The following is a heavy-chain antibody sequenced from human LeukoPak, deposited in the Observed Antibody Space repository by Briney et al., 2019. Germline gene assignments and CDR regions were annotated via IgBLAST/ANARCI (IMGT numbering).Heavy chain of an antibody. J-gene: IGHJ4*02. CDR2: IYYSGST. V-gene: IGHV4-39*01. CDR3: ARHAGVRIAGYFDY. D-gene: IGHD6-13*01. CDR1: GFTFSDYY. Sequence: ASLRLSCAASGFTFSDYYMSWIRQPPGKGLEWIGSIYYSGSTYYNPSLKSRVTISVDTSKNQFSLKLSSVTAADTAVYYCARHAGVRIAGYFDYWGQGTLVTVSS.